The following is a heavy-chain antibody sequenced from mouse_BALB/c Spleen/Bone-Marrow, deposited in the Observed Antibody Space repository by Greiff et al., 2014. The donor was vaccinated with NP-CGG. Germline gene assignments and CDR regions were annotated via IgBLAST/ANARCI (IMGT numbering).Heavy chain of an antibody. Sequence: VKLMESGPGLVAPSQSLSITCTVSGFSLTSYGVHWVRQPPGKGLEWLGVIWAGGSTNYNSALMSRQSIGKDNSKSQVFLKMNSLQTDDTAMYYCARVDYDDYYAMDYWGQGTSVTVSS. CDR1: GFSLTSYG. V-gene: IGHV2-9*02. CDR3: ARVDYDDYYAMDY. J-gene: IGHJ4*01. CDR2: IWAGGST. D-gene: IGHD2-4*01.